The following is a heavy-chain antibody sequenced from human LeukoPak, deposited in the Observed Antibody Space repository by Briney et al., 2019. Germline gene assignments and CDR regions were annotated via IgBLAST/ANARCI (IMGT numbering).Heavy chain of an antibody. J-gene: IGHJ6*02. Sequence: SETLSLTCSVSGDSISSDDYYWTWIRHPPGKGLEWIGYIFHSGNTYYNPSLKCRLSMSIDTSKNQFSLKLSSVTAADTAVYYCAGYHTKYDSGSYPAHYYEYGLDVWGQGTTVSVSS. V-gene: IGHV4-30-4*01. CDR1: GDSISSDDYY. CDR2: IFHSGNT. CDR3: AGYHTKYDSGSYPAHYYEYGLDV. D-gene: IGHD3-10*01.